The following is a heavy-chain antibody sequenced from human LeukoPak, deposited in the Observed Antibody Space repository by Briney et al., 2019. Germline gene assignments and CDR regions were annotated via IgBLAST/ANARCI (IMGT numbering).Heavy chain of an antibody. CDR3: ARTYYYDSSGYYAYFQH. Sequence: PGGSLGLSCAASGFTFSSYSMNWVRQAPGKGLEWVSSISSSSSYIYYADSVKGRFTISRDNAKNSLYLQMNSLRAEDTAVYYCARTYYYDSSGYYAYFQHWGQGTLVTVSS. CDR2: ISSSSSYI. D-gene: IGHD3-22*01. CDR1: GFTFSSYS. J-gene: IGHJ1*01. V-gene: IGHV3-21*01.